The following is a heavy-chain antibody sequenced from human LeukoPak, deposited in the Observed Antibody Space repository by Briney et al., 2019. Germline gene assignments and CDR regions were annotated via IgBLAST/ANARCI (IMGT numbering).Heavy chain of an antibody. J-gene: IGHJ3*02. V-gene: IGHV4-59*08. CDR3: ARLSMNYDILTGYSRLFDI. CDR1: GGSISSYY. Sequence: KPSETLSLTCTVSGGSISSYYWSWIRQPPGKGLERIGYIYYSGSTNYNPSLKSRVTISVDTSKNQFSLKLSSVTAADTAVYYCARLSMNYDILTGYSRLFDIWGQGTMVTVPS. CDR2: IYYSGST. D-gene: IGHD3-9*01.